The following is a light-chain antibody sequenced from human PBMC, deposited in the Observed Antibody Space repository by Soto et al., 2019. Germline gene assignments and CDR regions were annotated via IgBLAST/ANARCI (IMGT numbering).Light chain of an antibody. CDR1: QKFSNY. Sequence: DIQMTQSPSSLSASVGDRVTITCRASQKFSNYLNWYQQKPGKAPKLLISGASNLQSGVPSRFTGSGSETDFTLTITSLQPEDVATYYCQHSYGSPITFGQGTRLEIK. CDR3: QHSYGSPIT. CDR2: GAS. V-gene: IGKV1-39*01. J-gene: IGKJ5*01.